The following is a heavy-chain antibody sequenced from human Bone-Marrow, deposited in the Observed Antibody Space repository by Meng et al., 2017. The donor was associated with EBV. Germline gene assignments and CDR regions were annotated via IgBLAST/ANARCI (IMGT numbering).Heavy chain of an antibody. CDR2: ITWDGGST. J-gene: IGHJ4*02. Sequence: EVCLVGFGGVVVEPGGSLRLSCAASGFTFDDYTMHWVRQPPGKGLEWISLITWDGGSTFYADSVEGRFTVSRDNSKNALYLEMTSLTAEDTAFYYCAVTTDSTSYYRFDSWGQGTLVTASS. CDR1: GFTFDDYT. V-gene: IGHV3-43*01. CDR3: AVTTDSTSYYRFDS. D-gene: IGHD2/OR15-2a*01.